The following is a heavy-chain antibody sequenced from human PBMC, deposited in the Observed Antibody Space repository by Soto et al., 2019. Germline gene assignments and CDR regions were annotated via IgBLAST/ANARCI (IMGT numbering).Heavy chain of an antibody. D-gene: IGHD3-9*01. V-gene: IGHV3-64*01. J-gene: IGHJ6*03. Sequence: GGSLRLSCAASGFTFSSYAMHWVRQAPGKGLEYVSAISSNGGSTYYANSVKGRFTISRDNSKNTLCLQMGSLRAEDMAVYYCARDFETSVLFASRYYYYMDVWGKGTTVTVSS. CDR2: ISSNGGST. CDR1: GFTFSSYA. CDR3: ARDFETSVLFASRYYYYMDV.